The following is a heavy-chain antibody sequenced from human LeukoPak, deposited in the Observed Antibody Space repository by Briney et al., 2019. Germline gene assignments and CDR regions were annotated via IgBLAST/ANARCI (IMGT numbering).Heavy chain of an antibody. CDR2: ISGSGGST. D-gene: IGHD3-22*01. CDR1: GFTFSSYA. J-gene: IGHJ4*02. Sequence: GGSLRLSCAASGFTFSSYAMSWVRQAPGKGLEWVSAISGSGGSTYYADSVKGRFTISRDNSKNTLYLQMNSLKTEDTAVYFCSRDPYYDSSGYYLTTPFEYWGQGTLVTVSS. CDR3: SRDPYYDSSGYYLTTPFEY. V-gene: IGHV3-23*01.